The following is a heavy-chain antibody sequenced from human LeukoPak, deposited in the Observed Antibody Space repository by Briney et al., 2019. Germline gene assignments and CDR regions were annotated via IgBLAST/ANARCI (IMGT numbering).Heavy chain of an antibody. CDR1: GFTFSSYG. CDR2: FGGSSGSA. J-gene: IGHJ4*02. Sequence: GGSLRLSCAASGFTFSSYGMSWVRQAPGKGLEWVSTFGGSSGSAFYADSVKGRFTISSDNSKNTLYLQMNSLRAEDTAVYYCAKRDSSGYYYFDYWGQGTLVTVSS. V-gene: IGHV3-23*01. D-gene: IGHD3-22*01. CDR3: AKRDSSGYYYFDY.